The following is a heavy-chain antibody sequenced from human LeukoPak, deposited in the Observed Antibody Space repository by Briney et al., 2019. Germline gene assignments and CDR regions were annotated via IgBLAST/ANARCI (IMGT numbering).Heavy chain of an antibody. Sequence: GESLKISCEGSGYSFSGQWIAWVRQMPGKGLEWMGIIYPGDSDTRYSPSFRGQVTISADKSFNTAYLQWTSLQASDSAMYFCARLGISGWYGFDLWGPGTLVTVSS. CDR1: GYSFSGQW. CDR3: ARLGISGWYGFDL. CDR2: IYPGDSDT. V-gene: IGHV5-51*01. D-gene: IGHD6-19*01. J-gene: IGHJ4*02.